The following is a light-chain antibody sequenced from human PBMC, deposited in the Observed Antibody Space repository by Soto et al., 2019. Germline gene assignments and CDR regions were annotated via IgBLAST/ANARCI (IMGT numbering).Light chain of an antibody. CDR1: QGVTTN. V-gene: IGKV3-15*01. CDR3: QVYTMWLIS. Sequence: SVKTGGRVTLSCRAGQGVTTNFAGYQQQSGQSPRLLIYDVSTRATGVPARFSGTGSETDFTLTISGLQSGDAILDVSQVYTMWLISFCQGTRLEIK. J-gene: IGKJ5*01. CDR2: DVS.